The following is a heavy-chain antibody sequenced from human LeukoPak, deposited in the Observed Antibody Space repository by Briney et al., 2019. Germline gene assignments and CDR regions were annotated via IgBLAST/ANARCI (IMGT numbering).Heavy chain of an antibody. J-gene: IGHJ4*02. CDR2: ISTYNGNT. CDR1: GYTFTSYG. D-gene: IGHD6-19*01. Sequence: ASVKVSCKASGYTFTSYGFNWVRQAPGQGLEWMGWISTYNGNTNYAQKLQGRVTMTTDTSTSTAYMELRSLRSDDTAVYYCARGLAVAGRTIYYFDYWGQGTLVTVS. V-gene: IGHV1-18*01. CDR3: ARGLAVAGRTIYYFDY.